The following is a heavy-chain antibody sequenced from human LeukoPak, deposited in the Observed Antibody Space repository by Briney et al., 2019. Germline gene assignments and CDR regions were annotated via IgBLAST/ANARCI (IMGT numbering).Heavy chain of an antibody. D-gene: IGHD2-15*01. J-gene: IGHJ6*03. CDR3: ARGYCSGGSCYSYYYYNYMDV. V-gene: IGHV3-30*03. Sequence: GRSLRLSCAASGFTFSNYGMHWVRQAPGKGLEWVAVVSSDGSVDYYADSVRGRFTVSRDNSKNTMFLQFNTLRPEDTAVYYCARGYCSGGSCYSYYYYNYMDVWGKGTTVTVSS. CDR2: VSSDGSVD. CDR1: GFTFSNYG.